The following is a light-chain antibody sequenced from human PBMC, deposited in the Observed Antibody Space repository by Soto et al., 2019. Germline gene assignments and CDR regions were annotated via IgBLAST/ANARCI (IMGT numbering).Light chain of an antibody. Sequence: EIVLTQSPATLSLSPGDTATLSCRASQSVSSYLAWYQHKPGQAPRLLIYDTSNRATDIPARFSGSGSGTDFTLTISSLEPEDFAVYYCQQRSNWPPWTFGQGTKVEIK. CDR3: QQRSNWPPWT. V-gene: IGKV3-11*01. J-gene: IGKJ1*01. CDR2: DTS. CDR1: QSVSSY.